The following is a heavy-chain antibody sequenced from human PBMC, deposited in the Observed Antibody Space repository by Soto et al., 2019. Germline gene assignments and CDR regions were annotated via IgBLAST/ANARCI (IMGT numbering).Heavy chain of an antibody. CDR2: TWPDGDIE. V-gene: IGHV3-33*06. J-gene: IGHJ5*02. D-gene: IGHD2-15*01. Sequence: QVQLVESGGGVVQPGRSLRLSCIASGFTFYNYGMHWVRQAPGKGLEWVAATWPDGDIEHYPDSVKGRFTISRDNSRNTLYLQMNSLRAEDTAMYYCAKVGMVAAMQMGWFDPWGQGTLVIVSS. CDR1: GFTFYNYG. CDR3: AKVGMVAAMQMGWFDP.